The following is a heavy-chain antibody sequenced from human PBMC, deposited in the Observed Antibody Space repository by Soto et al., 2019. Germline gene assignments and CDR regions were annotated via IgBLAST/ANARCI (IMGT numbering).Heavy chain of an antibody. Sequence: QVQLVESGGGVVQPGKSLVLSCTASGFTFSTYGMHCVRQAPGKGLEWVAVIWFDGSNKYHGDSLKGRFTISRDNSKNTLYLQMNNLRAEDTAVYFCGRDGALGDTAVVDSWGQGTVVTVYS. CDR3: GRDGALGDTAVVDS. D-gene: IGHD5-18*01. CDR2: IWFDGSNK. J-gene: IGHJ5*01. V-gene: IGHV3-33*01. CDR1: GFTFSTYG.